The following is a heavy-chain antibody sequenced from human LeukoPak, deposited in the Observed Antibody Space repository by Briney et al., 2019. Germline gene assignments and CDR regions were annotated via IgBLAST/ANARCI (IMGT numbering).Heavy chain of an antibody. J-gene: IGHJ4*02. CDR3: ARDGRAGSLFAY. D-gene: IGHD6-19*01. V-gene: IGHV4-59*01. CDR2: ISYSGGT. CDR1: GGSISGYY. Sequence: SETLSLTCTVSGGSISGYYWSWIRQPQGKGLEWVGYISYSGGTNYKPSLKSRVTISVDTSKNQFSLKLSSVTAADTAIYYCARDGRAGSLFAYWGQGTLVTVSS.